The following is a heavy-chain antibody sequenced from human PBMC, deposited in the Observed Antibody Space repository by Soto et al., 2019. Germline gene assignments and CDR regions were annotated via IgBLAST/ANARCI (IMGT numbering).Heavy chain of an antibody. CDR2: MSGSGGSK. D-gene: IGHD3-16*01. Sequence: GGSLRLSCAASGFTFRNYYLHWVRQAPGKGLEWVSVMSGSGGSKYYADSVKGRFTISGDNSKNTLHLQMNSLRAEDTGVYYCATWGPTRDLDSWGQGTLVTVSS. J-gene: IGHJ4*02. CDR3: ATWGPTRDLDS. CDR1: GFTFRNYY. V-gene: IGHV3-23*01.